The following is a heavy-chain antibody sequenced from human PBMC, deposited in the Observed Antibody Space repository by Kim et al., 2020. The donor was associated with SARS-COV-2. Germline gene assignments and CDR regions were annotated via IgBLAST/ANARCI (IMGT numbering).Heavy chain of an antibody. CDR1: GFTFSSYG. CDR3: AKDGRYYDILTGYYPSTYYCYNGMGD. D-gene: IGHD3-9*01. Sequence: GGSLRLSCAASGFTFSSYGMHWVRQAPGKGLEWVAVISYDGSNKYYADFVKGRFTISRDNSKNTLYLQMNRLRAEDTAVYYCAKDGRYYDILTGYYPSTYYCYNGMGDWGQGTTVTVSS. V-gene: IGHV3-30*18. J-gene: IGHJ6*02. CDR2: ISYDGSNK.